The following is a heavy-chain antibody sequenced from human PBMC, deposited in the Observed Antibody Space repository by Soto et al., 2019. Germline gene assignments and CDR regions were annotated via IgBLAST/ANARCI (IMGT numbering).Heavy chain of an antibody. CDR3: ATSNTTCPGCYS. V-gene: IGHV4-59*01. D-gene: IGHD1-26*01. CDR1: GGSISSYY. Sequence: SETLSLTCTVSGGSISSYYWSWIRQPPGKGLEWIGYIYYSGSTNYNPSLKSRVTISVDTSKNQFSPKLSSVTAADTAIYYCATSNTTCPGCYSWGQGTLVTVS. J-gene: IGHJ5*02. CDR2: IYYSGST.